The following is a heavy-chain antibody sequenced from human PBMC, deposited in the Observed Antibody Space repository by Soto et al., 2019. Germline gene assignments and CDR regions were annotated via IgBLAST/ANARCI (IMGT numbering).Heavy chain of an antibody. J-gene: IGHJ5*01. CDR3: XKNEWFRFDS. V-gene: IGHV4-4*02. D-gene: IGHD3-3*01. CDR2: MYHSGSS. CDR1: GGSISSNW. Sequence: QVQLQESGPGLVKPSGTLALTCTVSGGSISSNWWSWVRQPPGKGLEGIGEMYHSGSSNYNPSLXXXXXXXXXXXXXXXXXXXXXXXXXXXXXXXXXKNEWFRFDSWGQGTLVTVSS.